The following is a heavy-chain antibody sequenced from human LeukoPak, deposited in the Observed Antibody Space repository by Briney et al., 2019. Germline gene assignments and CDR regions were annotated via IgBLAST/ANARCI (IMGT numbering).Heavy chain of an antibody. J-gene: IGHJ3*02. D-gene: IGHD6-13*01. CDR3: TRDREAAAGINALDI. CDR2: ITSKAFGGTA. V-gene: IGHV3-49*04. Sequence: GGSLRLSCRPSGGTFGDYAMSWVRQAPGKGLEWVGFITSKAFGGTAEYAASVKGRFTISRDDSKSLAYLQMSSLNTEDTAVYYCTRDREAAAGINALDIWGQGTMVTVSS. CDR1: GGTFGDYA.